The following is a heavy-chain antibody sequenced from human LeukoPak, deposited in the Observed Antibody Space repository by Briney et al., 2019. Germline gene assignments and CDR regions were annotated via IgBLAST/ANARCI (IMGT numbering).Heavy chain of an antibody. CDR1: GYTFTSYD. Sequence: ASVKVSCKASGYTFTSYDINWVRQATGQGLEWMGWMNPNSGNTGYAQKFQGRVTMTRNTSISTAYMELSSLRSEDTAVYYCATEGILEWLAGLDVWGQGTTVTVSS. V-gene: IGHV1-8*01. CDR2: MNPNSGNT. D-gene: IGHD3-3*01. J-gene: IGHJ6*02. CDR3: ATEGILEWLAGLDV.